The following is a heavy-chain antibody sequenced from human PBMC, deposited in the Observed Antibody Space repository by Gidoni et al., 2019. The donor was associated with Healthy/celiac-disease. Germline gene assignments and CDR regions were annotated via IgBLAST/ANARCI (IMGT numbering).Heavy chain of an antibody. Sequence: QVQLVQSGAEVKKPGASVKVSCKASGYTFTGYYMPWVRQAPGQGLEWMGRINPNSGGTNYAQKFQGRVTMTRDTSISTAYMELSRLRSDDTAVYYCARDDRGSYDFWSGSNWFDPWGQGTLVTVSS. CDR1: GYTFTGYY. V-gene: IGHV1-2*06. CDR2: INPNSGGT. D-gene: IGHD3-3*01. J-gene: IGHJ5*02. CDR3: ARDDRGSYDFWSGSNWFDP.